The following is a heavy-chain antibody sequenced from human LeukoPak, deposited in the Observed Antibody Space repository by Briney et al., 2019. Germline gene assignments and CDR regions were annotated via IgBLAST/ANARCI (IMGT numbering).Heavy chain of an antibody. J-gene: IGHJ4*02. Sequence: PGRSLRLSCAASGFTFSSYGMHWVRQAPGKGLEWVAVIWYDGSNKYYADSVKGRFTISRDNSKNTLYLQMNGLRAEDTAVYYCAKGDQLLGYFDYWGQGTLVTVSS. CDR1: GFTFSSYG. V-gene: IGHV3-33*06. CDR2: IWYDGSNK. CDR3: AKGDQLLGYFDY. D-gene: IGHD2-2*01.